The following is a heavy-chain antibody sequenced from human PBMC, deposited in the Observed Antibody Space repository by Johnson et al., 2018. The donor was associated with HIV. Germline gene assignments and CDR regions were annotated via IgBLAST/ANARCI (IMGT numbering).Heavy chain of an antibody. Sequence: VQLLESGGRVVRPGGSLRLSCAASGFTFADYGMSWVRQAPGKGLEWVSGIHWNGRTTGYGGSVKGRFTISRDNSRNSLYLQKNSLRAEDTALYYCARVEPQSRIAAAVTWAFDIWGQGTMVTVSS. CDR1: GFTFADYG. J-gene: IGHJ3*02. CDR2: IHWNGRTT. D-gene: IGHD6-13*01. V-gene: IGHV3-20*04. CDR3: ARVEPQSRIAAAVTWAFDI.